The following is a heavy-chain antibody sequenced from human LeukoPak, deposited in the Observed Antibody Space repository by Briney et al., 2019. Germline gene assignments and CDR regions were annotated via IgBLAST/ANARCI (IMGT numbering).Heavy chain of an antibody. D-gene: IGHD2-15*01. CDR3: ARGVRDIVVVVAATAANFDY. CDR2: INHSGSA. Sequence: SETLSLTCAVYGGSFSGYYWSWIRQPPGKGLEWIGEINHSGSANYNPSLKSRVTISVDTSKNQFSLKLSSVTAADTAVYYCARGVRDIVVVVAATAANFDYWGQGTLVTVSS. CDR1: GGSFSGYY. J-gene: IGHJ4*02. V-gene: IGHV4-34*01.